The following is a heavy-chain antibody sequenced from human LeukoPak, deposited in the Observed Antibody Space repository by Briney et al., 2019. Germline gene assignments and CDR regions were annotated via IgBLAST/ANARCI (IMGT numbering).Heavy chain of an antibody. Sequence: GGSLRLSCAASGLSFSSYGMHWVRQAPGKGLEWVAFIQYDGSNKFYADSVKGRFTISRDNFKNTLYLQMKSLRAEDTAVYYCAKVIRASISVIVVVKASFDYWGQGSLVTVSS. CDR2: IQYDGSNK. CDR3: AKVIRASISVIVVVKASFDY. V-gene: IGHV3-30*02. CDR1: GLSFSSYG. D-gene: IGHD3-22*01. J-gene: IGHJ4*02.